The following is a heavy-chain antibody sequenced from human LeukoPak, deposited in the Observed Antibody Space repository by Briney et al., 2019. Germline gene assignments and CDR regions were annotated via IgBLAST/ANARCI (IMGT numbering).Heavy chain of an antibody. CDR1: GDSVSSDSAG. J-gene: IGHJ6*02. CDR2: TYYRSKWYT. Sequence: SQTLSLTCAISGDSVSSDSAGWNWISQSPSRGLEWLGKTYYRSKWYTEYALSVKSRVSINPDTSKNQFSLQLNSVTPEDTAVYYCTRTRDYAMDVWGQGTTVTVSS. CDR3: TRTRDYAMDV. V-gene: IGHV6-1*01.